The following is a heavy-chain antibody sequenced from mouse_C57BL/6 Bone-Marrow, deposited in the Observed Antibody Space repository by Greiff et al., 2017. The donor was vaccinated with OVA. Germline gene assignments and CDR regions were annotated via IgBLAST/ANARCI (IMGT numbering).Heavy chain of an antibody. CDR1: GFSFNTYA. CDR2: IRSKSNNYAT. Sequence: EVQLVESGGGLVQPKGSLKLSCAASGFSFNTYAMNWVRQAPGKGLEWVARIRSKSNNYATYYADSVKDRFTISRDDSESMLYLQMNNLKTEDTAMYYCVRRYDYDVGFAYWGQGTLVTVSA. J-gene: IGHJ3*01. D-gene: IGHD2-4*01. CDR3: VRRYDYDVGFAY. V-gene: IGHV10-1*01.